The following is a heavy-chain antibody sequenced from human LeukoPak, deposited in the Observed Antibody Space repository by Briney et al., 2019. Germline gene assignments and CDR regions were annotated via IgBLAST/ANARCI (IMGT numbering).Heavy chain of an antibody. CDR1: GFTFSTYG. CDR2: ISDSGSDT. J-gene: IGHJ4*02. CDR3: AKRVPYSSSSVYFDS. D-gene: IGHD6-6*01. V-gene: IGHV3-23*01. Sequence: PGGSLRLSCAASGFTFSTYGLSWVRQTPGKGLEWVSAISDSGSDTYYTDSVKGRFTLSRDNSRNTLYLQMNSLRAEDTAVYYCAKRVPYSSSSVYFDSWGQGTLVTVSS.